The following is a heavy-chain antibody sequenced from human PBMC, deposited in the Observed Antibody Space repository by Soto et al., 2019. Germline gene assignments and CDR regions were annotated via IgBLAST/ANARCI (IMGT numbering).Heavy chain of an antibody. CDR2: IYYSGST. V-gene: IGHV4-59*01. Sequence: QVQLQESGPGLVKPSETLSLTCTVSGGSISSYYWSWIRQPPGKGLGWIGYIYYSGSTNYNPSLKSRVTISVDTSKNQFSLKLSSVTAADTAVYYCARSDYGDYTYWGQGTLVTVSS. D-gene: IGHD4-17*01. CDR1: GGSISSYY. CDR3: ARSDYGDYTY. J-gene: IGHJ4*02.